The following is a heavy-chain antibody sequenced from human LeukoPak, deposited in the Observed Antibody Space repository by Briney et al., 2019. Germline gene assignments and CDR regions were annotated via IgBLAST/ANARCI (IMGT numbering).Heavy chain of an antibody. CDR3: ANGGYDYVWGSYRPGPFDY. CDR2: IIPIFGTA. V-gene: IGHV1-69*13. Sequence: GASVKVSCKASGGTFSSYAISWVRQAPGQGLEWMGGIIPIFGTANYAQKFQGRVTITADESTSTAYMELSSLRSEDTAVYYCANGGYDYVWGSYRPGPFDYWGQGTLVTVSS. CDR1: GGTFSSYA. J-gene: IGHJ4*02. D-gene: IGHD3-16*02.